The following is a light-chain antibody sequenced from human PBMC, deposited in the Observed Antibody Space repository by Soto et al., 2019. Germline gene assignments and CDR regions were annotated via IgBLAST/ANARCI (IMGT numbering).Light chain of an antibody. Sequence: QMNPSPSSLFASCGGTVTITWRAKQGISHYLAWYQQKPGKVPKLLIYAASTLQSGVPSRFSGSGSGTDFTLTISSLQPEDVATYYCQKYNSAPFTFGPGTKVHIK. J-gene: IGKJ3*01. V-gene: IGKV1-27*01. CDR2: AAS. CDR1: QGISHY. CDR3: QKYNSAPFT.